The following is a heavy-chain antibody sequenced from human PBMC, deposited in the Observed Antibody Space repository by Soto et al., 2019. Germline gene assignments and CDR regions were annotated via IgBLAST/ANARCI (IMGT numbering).Heavy chain of an antibody. J-gene: IGHJ4*02. V-gene: IGHV3-74*01. Sequence: VQLVESGGDLVRPGGSLRLSCAASGFPFSRYWMHWVRQDPVKGLVWVSRIKSDGSDIRYADAVKGRFTISRDNGKNTLYLQMNSLIVEDTAVYYCAESSTERGLGYWGQGALVTVSS. D-gene: IGHD2-8*02. CDR1: GFPFSRYW. CDR2: IKSDGSDI. CDR3: AESSTERGLGY.